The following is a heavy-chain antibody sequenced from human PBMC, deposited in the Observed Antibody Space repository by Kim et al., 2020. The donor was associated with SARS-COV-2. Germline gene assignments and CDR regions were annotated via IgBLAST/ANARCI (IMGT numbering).Heavy chain of an antibody. Sequence: PSFQGQVTISADKSISTAYLQWSSLKASDTAMYYCARSSGDILTDHYFDYWGQGTLVTVSS. CDR3: ARSSGDILTDHYFDY. V-gene: IGHV5-51*01. D-gene: IGHD3-9*01. J-gene: IGHJ4*02.